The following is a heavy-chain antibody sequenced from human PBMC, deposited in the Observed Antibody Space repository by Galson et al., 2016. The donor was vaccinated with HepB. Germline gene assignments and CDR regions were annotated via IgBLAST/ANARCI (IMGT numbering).Heavy chain of an antibody. CDR1: GYGFSDYD. D-gene: IGHD2-2*01. Sequence: SVKVSCKASGYGFSDYDFAWVRASGQGLEWMGWMNPNSGRTGYSRRPRDRVRMTSDASINAAYMELNSLTSDDQAVYYCAGAIRDQLLCDHWGQGTLVTVSS. CDR2: MNPNSGRT. V-gene: IGHV1-8*01. J-gene: IGHJ4*02. CDR3: AGAIRDQLLCDH.